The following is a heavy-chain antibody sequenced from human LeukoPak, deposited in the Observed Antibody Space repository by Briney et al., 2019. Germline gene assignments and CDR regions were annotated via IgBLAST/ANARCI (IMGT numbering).Heavy chain of an antibody. D-gene: IGHD3-22*01. CDR1: GYSFTNYW. Sequence: GESLKISCKGSGYSFTNYWIGWVRQMPGKGLEWMGIIYPDDSDTRNSPSFQGQVTISADKSISTAYLQWSSLKASDTAMYYCARQVDSSGYYLDYWGQGTLVTVSS. V-gene: IGHV5-51*01. J-gene: IGHJ4*02. CDR2: IYPDDSDT. CDR3: ARQVDSSGYYLDY.